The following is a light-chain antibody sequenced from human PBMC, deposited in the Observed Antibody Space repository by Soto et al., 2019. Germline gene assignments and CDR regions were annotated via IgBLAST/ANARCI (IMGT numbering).Light chain of an antibody. V-gene: IGKV1-39*01. CDR2: AAS. J-gene: IGKJ1*01. CDR1: QSISSW. CDR3: QQTYSTPWT. Sequence: DVQMTQSPSTLSASVGDRVTITCRASQSISSWLAWYQQKPGKAPKLLIFAASSLQSGVPSRFSGSGSGTDFTLTISSLQPEDIASYYCQQTYSTPWTFGQRTKVDIK.